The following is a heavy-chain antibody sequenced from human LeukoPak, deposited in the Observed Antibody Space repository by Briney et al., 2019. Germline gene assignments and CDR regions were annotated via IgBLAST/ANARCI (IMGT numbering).Heavy chain of an antibody. J-gene: IGHJ3*02. CDR3: PLGDLNAFDI. D-gene: IGHD3-16*01. Sequence: GGSLRLSCAASGFTFRNYWMLWVRQAPGKGLACVSRINDAGSSATYADSVQGRFTISRDNSKNTLYLQMNSLRAEDTAVYYCPLGDLNAFDIWGQGTMVTVSS. CDR1: GFTFRNYW. V-gene: IGHV3-74*01. CDR2: INDAGSSA.